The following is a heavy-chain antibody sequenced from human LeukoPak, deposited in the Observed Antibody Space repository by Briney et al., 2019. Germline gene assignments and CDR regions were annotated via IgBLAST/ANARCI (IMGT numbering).Heavy chain of an antibody. CDR2: VSDSGAST. CDR3: AKQTYSGWSSSFDY. D-gene: IGHD6-19*01. CDR1: GSIFNTYA. Sequence: GGSMRLSWEAAGSIFNTYAMTWVRQAPGKGLEWVSAVSDSGASTYYAVSVKGRFTISRDNSRNTLYLQMNSLRVEDTALYYCAKQTYSGWSSSFDYWGQGTLVAVSS. V-gene: IGHV3-23*01. J-gene: IGHJ4*02.